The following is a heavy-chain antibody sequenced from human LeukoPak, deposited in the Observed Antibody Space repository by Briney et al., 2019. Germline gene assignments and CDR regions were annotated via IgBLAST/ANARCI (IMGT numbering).Heavy chain of an antibody. V-gene: IGHV3-43*02. CDR3: AKDYGLQIAAAGIDY. CDR2: ISGDGGST. Sequence: PGGSLRLSCAASGFTFDDYAMHWVRQAPGKGLEWVSLISGDGGSTYYADSVKGRFTISRDNSKNTLYLQMNSLRAEDTAVYYCAKDYGLQIAAAGIDYWGQGTLVTVSS. J-gene: IGHJ4*02. D-gene: IGHD6-13*01. CDR1: GFTFDDYA.